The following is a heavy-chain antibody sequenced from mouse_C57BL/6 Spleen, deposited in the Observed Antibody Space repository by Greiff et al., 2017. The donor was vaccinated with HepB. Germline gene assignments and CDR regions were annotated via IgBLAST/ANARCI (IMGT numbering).Heavy chain of an antibody. J-gene: IGHJ1*03. CDR1: GYAFSSSW. Sequence: VQLKESGPELVKPGASVKISCKASGYAFSSSWMNWVKQRPGKGLEWIGRIYPGDGDTNYNGKFKGKATLTADKSSSTAYMQLSSLTSEDSAVYICARKAGGYYYGSTSHWYFDVWGTGTTVTVSS. V-gene: IGHV1-82*01. CDR2: IYPGDGDT. CDR3: ARKAGGYYYGSTSHWYFDV. D-gene: IGHD1-1*01.